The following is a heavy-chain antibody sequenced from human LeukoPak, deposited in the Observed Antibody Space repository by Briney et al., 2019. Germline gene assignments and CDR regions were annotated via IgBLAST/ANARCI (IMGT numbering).Heavy chain of an antibody. V-gene: IGHV3-23*01. CDR2: ISGSGGTT. J-gene: IGHJ6*02. Sequence: GGSLRLSCAASGFTFTGFAMNWARHAPGRGLEWVSVISGSGGTTHYADSVKGRFTISRDNFKNTVSLQMNSLRAEDTAVYYCAKKRYENGTSSAGYLDVWGQGTTVIVSS. D-gene: IGHD1-1*01. CDR3: AKKRYENGTSSAGYLDV. CDR1: GFTFTGFA.